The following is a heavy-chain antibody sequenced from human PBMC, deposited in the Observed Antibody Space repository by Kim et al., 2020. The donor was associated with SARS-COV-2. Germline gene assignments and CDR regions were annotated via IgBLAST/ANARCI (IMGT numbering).Heavy chain of an antibody. V-gene: IGHV3-66*01. CDR3: ARGCRRTCGGCAGAFDV. D-gene: IGHD2-21*01. CDR2: IYSGGST. J-gene: IGHJ3*01. CDR1: GFTFSSYY. Sequence: GGSLRLSCAASGFTFSSYYMSWVRQAPGKGLEWVSVIYSGGSTYYADSVESRFTISRDNSNNTLYLQLISMRAEDTAVYYCARGCRRTCGGCAGAFDVWG.